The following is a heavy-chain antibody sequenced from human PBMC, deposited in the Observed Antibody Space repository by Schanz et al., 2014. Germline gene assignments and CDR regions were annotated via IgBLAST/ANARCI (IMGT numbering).Heavy chain of an antibody. J-gene: IGHJ4*01. D-gene: IGHD6-13*01. CDR1: GFIFSNYG. Sequence: QVQLVESGGGVVQPGGSLRLSCAASGFIFSNYGMHWVRQAPGKGLEWVAVIWSDGSGKYYADSVKGRFTISRDSPKNAQYLQMNSMRTEDTAVYDCEREQIMAAAGLVDYWGHGTLVTVSS. CDR3: EREQIMAAAGLVDY. CDR2: IWSDGSGK. V-gene: IGHV3-33*01.